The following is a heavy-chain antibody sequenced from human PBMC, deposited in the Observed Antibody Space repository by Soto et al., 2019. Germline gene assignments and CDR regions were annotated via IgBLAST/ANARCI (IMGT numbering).Heavy chain of an antibody. CDR3: AKAEGFCNGGTCYRYFDH. D-gene: IGHD2-15*01. Sequence: GGFLRLSCAASGFTFSSYAMYWVRQAPRKGLEWVSAISTASNAYYADSVKGRFTISTDNSKNTLYLQMNSLRAEDTAVFYCAKAEGFCNGGTCYRYFDHWGQGAMVTVSS. CDR2: ISTASNA. J-gene: IGHJ4*02. V-gene: IGHV3-23*01. CDR1: GFTFSSYA.